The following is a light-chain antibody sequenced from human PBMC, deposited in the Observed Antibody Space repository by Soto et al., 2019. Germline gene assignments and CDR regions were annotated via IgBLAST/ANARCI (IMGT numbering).Light chain of an antibody. CDR3: AAWDDSLSAVV. CDR2: RNN. CDR1: SSNIGSNY. Sequence: QSVLTQPPSASGTPGQRVTISCSGSSSNIGSNYVYWYQHLPGTAPKLLIYRNNQRPSGVPDRFSGSKSGTSASRAISGLRSEDEADYYCAAWDDSLSAVVFGGGTKLPVL. J-gene: IGLJ2*01. V-gene: IGLV1-47*01.